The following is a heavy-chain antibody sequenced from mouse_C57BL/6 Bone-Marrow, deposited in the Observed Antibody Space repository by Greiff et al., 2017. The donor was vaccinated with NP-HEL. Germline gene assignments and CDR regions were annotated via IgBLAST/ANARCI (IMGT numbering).Heavy chain of an antibody. CDR1: GYTFTSYG. J-gene: IGHJ3*01. Sequence: QVQLQQSGAELARPGASVKLSCKASGYTFTSYGISWVKQRTGQGLEWIGEIYPRSGNTYYNEKFKGKATLTADKSSSTAYMELRSLTSEDSAVYFCARDYVSIYPWFAYWGQGTLVTVSA. V-gene: IGHV1-81*01. CDR3: ARDYVSIYPWFAY. CDR2: IYPRSGNT. D-gene: IGHD1-1*01.